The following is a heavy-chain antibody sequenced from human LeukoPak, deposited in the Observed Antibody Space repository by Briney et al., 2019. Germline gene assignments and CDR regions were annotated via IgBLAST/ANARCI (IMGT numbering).Heavy chain of an antibody. Sequence: GRSLRLSCAASGFTFSSYAMHWVRQAPGKGLECVAVISYDGSNKYYADSVKGRFTISRDNAKNSLYLQMNSLRAEDTAVYYCARDGEGYNIAYGMDVWGQGTTVTVSS. J-gene: IGHJ6*02. CDR3: ARDGEGYNIAYGMDV. V-gene: IGHV3-30-3*01. CDR1: GFTFSSYA. D-gene: IGHD5-24*01. CDR2: ISYDGSNK.